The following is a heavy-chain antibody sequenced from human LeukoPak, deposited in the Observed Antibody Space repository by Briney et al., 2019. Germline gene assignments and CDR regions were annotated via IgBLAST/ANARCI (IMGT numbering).Heavy chain of an antibody. CDR2: ISGSGGST. CDR1: GFTFSSYA. Sequence: GGSLRLSCAASGFTFSSYAMSWVRQAPGKGLEWVSAISGSGGSTHYADSVKGRFTISRDNSKNTLYLQMNSLRAEDTAVYYCAKRYYYDSSGYENYYFDYWGQGTLVTVSS. V-gene: IGHV3-23*01. D-gene: IGHD3-22*01. CDR3: AKRYYYDSSGYENYYFDY. J-gene: IGHJ4*02.